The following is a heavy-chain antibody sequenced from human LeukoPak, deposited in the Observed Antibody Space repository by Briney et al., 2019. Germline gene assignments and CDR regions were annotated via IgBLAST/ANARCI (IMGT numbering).Heavy chain of an antibody. J-gene: IGHJ5*01. D-gene: IGHD5/OR15-5a*01. CDR1: GDSISGYY. CDR3: ARFVCESNWFDP. Sequence: SETPSLTCSVSGDSISGYYWNWIRQPPGKGLEWIGFIHTSGTTNYNPSLKSRVTLSVDTSKNQFSLRLTSVTAADTAVYYCARFVCESNWFDPWGQGTLVTVSS. V-gene: IGHV4-4*09. CDR2: IHTSGTT.